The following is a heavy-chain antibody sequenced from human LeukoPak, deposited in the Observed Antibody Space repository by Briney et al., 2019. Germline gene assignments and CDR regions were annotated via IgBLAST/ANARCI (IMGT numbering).Heavy chain of an antibody. J-gene: IGHJ3*02. CDR1: GFTFSSYA. CDR2: ISYDGSNK. V-gene: IGHV3-30-3*01. D-gene: IGHD6-13*01. CDR3: AREGMFQQLPRGDAFDI. Sequence: HPGRSLRLSCAASGFTFSSYAMHWVRQAPGKGLEWVAVISYDGSNKYYADSVKGRFTISRDNSKNTLYLQMNSLRAEDTAVYYCAREGMFQQLPRGDAFDIWGQGTMVTVSS.